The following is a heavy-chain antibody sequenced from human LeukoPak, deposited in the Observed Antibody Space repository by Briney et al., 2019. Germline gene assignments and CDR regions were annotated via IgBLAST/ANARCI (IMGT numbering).Heavy chain of an antibody. CDR3: ARHNIGPLLWFGESRSAWFDP. Sequence: SETLSLTCTVSGYSISSGYCWGWIRQPPGKGLEWIGSIYHSGSTYYNPSLKSRVTISVDTSKNQFSLKLSSVTAADTAVYYCARHNIGPLLWFGESRSAWFDPWGQGTLVTVSS. J-gene: IGHJ5*02. CDR1: GYSISSGYC. V-gene: IGHV4-38-2*02. D-gene: IGHD3-10*01. CDR2: IYHSGST.